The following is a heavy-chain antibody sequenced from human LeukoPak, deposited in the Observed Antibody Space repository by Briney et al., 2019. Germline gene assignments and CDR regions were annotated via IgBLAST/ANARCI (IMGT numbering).Heavy chain of an antibody. CDR2: MNPNSGST. J-gene: IGHJ4*02. V-gene: IGHV1-8*03. Sequence: ASVKVFCKASVYTFTSYDINWVRQATGQGLEWMGWMNPNSGSTGYAQKFQGRVTITRNTSISTAYMELSGLRSEDTAVYYCARGRSTGYPYYFEYWGQGTLVTVSS. CDR1: VYTFTSYD. CDR3: ARGRSTGYPYYFEY. D-gene: IGHD5-12*01.